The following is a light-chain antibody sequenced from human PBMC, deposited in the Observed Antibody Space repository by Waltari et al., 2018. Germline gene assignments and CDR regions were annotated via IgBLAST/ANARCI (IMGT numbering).Light chain of an antibody. CDR1: VLPQQY. V-gene: IGLV3-25*03. J-gene: IGLJ3*02. CDR2: QDT. CDR3: QTAVTRETDRGL. Sequence: SYGLTHPPSVSVSPEQTATITCSGDVLPQQYAHGYKQKPGKAPLLVIYQDTERTSGSPERFAGCNSGTTVTLTITGAHEGDGADDYCQTAVTRETDRGLFGVGPNLAV.